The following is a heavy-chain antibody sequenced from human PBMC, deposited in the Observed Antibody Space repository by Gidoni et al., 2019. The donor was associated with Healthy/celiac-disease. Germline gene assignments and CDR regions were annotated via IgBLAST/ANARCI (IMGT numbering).Heavy chain of an antibody. CDR1: GGPISSISYY. Sequence: QLQLQESGPGLVKPSETLSLTCTVSGGPISSISYYWGWIRQPPGRGLEWIGTIYYSGSTYYNPSLKSRVSISVDTSKNQFSLKLSSVTAADTAVYFCARVGYCSGGSCYSWGADFDYWGQGTLVTVSS. D-gene: IGHD2-15*01. V-gene: IGHV4-39*01. CDR3: ARVGYCSGGSCYSWGADFDY. CDR2: IYYSGST. J-gene: IGHJ4*02.